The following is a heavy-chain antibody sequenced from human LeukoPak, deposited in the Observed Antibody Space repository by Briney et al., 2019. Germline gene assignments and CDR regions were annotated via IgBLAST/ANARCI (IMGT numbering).Heavy chain of an antibody. J-gene: IGHJ6*04. CDR1: GFTFSSYW. Sequence: GGSLRLSCAASGFTFSSYWMHWVRQAPGKGLVWVSRINPDGSSSTYGDSVEGRFTISGDNAKNTLYLQMNSLRAEDTAVYYCARDTDFGDVWGKGTTVTVSS. V-gene: IGHV3-74*01. CDR2: INPDGSSS. CDR3: ARDTDFGDV. D-gene: IGHD3-3*01.